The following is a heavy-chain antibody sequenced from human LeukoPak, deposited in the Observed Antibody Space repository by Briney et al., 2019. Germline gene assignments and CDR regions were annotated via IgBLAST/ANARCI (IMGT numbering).Heavy chain of an antibody. CDR1: GYTFTGYY. CDR3: ARDNGSGSYIHAFDI. CDR2: INPNSGGT. V-gene: IGHV1-2*02. D-gene: IGHD3-10*01. J-gene: IGHJ3*02. Sequence: ASVTVSCKASGYTFTGYYMHWVRQAPGQGLEWMGWINPNSGGTNYAQKFQGRVTMTRDTSISTAYMELSSLRSEDTAVYYCARDNGSGSYIHAFDIWGQGTMVTVSS.